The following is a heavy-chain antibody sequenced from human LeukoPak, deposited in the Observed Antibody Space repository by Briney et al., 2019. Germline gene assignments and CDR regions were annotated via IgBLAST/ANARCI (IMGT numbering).Heavy chain of an antibody. CDR2: ISWNSDNI. CDR3: AKGRDIIVTVVEFDY. J-gene: IGHJ4*02. CDR1: GFTFDDYA. Sequence: PGGSLRLSCAASGFTFDDYAMHWVRQAPGKGLEWVSGISWNSDNIDYADSVKGRFSISRDNAQNSLYLEMHSMRTEDTALYYCAKGRDIIVTVVEFDYWGQGTLVTVSS. D-gene: IGHD3-22*01. V-gene: IGHV3-9*01.